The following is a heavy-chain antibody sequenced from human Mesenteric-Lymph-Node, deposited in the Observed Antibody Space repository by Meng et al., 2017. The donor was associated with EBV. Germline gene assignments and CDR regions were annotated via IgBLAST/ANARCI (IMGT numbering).Heavy chain of an antibody. CDR3: ATLGSFASSIDP. Sequence: QVQLPQWGVGLLKPSETLSLTCAAYGGSLSGYYWSWIRQPPGKGLEWIGEINHSGSTNYNPSLKSRVTISVDTSKNQFSLKLSSVTAADTAVYFCATLGSFASSIDPWGQGTLVTVSS. J-gene: IGHJ5*02. D-gene: IGHD3-16*01. CDR2: INHSGST. CDR1: GGSLSGYY. V-gene: IGHV4-34*01.